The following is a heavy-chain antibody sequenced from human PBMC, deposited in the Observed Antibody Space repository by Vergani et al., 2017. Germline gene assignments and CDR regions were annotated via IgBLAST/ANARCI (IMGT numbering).Heavy chain of an antibody. Sequence: EVQLVESGGDLVQPGRSLRLSCQTSGFTFSSYSMNWVRQAPGKGLEWVSYISSSSSTIYYADSVKGRFTISRDNAKNSLYLQMNSLRAEDTAVYYCARDLRYCSSTSCQYYWGQGTLVTVSS. J-gene: IGHJ4*02. V-gene: IGHV3-48*01. D-gene: IGHD2-2*01. CDR1: GFTFSSYS. CDR3: ARDLRYCSSTSCQYY. CDR2: ISSSSSTI.